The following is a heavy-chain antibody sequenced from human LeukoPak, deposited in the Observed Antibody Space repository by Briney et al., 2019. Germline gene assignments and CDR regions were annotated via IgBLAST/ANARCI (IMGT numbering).Heavy chain of an antibody. J-gene: IGHJ4*02. Sequence: GGSLRLSCAASGFTVSGNHMSWVRRAPGKGLEWVSLLERGGNTNYADSVKGRFTISRDNSKNTLYLQMNSLRAEDTAVYYCARVQGIAARPFEKWGQGTLVTVSS. CDR1: GFTVSGNH. D-gene: IGHD6-6*01. CDR2: LERGGNT. CDR3: ARVQGIAARPFEK. V-gene: IGHV3-66*01.